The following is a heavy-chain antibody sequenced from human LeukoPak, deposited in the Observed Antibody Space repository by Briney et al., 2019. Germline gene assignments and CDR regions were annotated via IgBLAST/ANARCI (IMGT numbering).Heavy chain of an antibody. V-gene: IGHV4-31*03. D-gene: IGHD3-10*01. Sequence: SETLSLTCTVAGDSISSGGYYWSWIRQHPGKGLEWIGYDSYSGSTYYNPSLKSRLTIPIDTSKNQFSLDLSSVTAADTAVYYCATRSRFYYGSGSYSWGQGTLVTVSS. CDR1: GDSISSGGYY. CDR2: DSYSGST. CDR3: ATRSRFYYGSGSYS. J-gene: IGHJ5*02.